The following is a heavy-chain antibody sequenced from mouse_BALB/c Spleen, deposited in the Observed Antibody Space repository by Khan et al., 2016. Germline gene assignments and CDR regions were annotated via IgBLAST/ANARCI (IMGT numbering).Heavy chain of an antibody. CDR3: AGGYGYGAMDY. CDR1: GYAFSSSW. D-gene: IGHD1-2*01. Sequence: QVQLQQSGPELVKPGASVKISCKAAGYAFSSSWMNWVKQRPGQGLEWIGRIYPGDGDTNYNGKFKGKATLTADKSSSTAYMQLSSLTSVDSAVYFCAGGYGYGAMDYWGQGTSVTVSS. V-gene: IGHV1-82*01. CDR2: IYPGDGDT. J-gene: IGHJ4*01.